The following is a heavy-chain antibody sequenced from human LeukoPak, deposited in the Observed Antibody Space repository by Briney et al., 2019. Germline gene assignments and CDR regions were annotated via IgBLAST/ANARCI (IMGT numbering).Heavy chain of an antibody. V-gene: IGHV1-2*02. J-gene: IGHJ4*02. CDR2: INPNSCGT. D-gene: IGHD5-18*01. CDR3: ARDLTAMVDY. CDR1: GYTFTSYY. Sequence: ASVKLSCTASGYTFTSYYMHWVRQAPGQGLEWIGWINPNSCGTNYAQKFQGSVRMTRDTSITTAYMELSRVKSDDTAVYYCARDLTAMVDYWGQGTLVSVSS.